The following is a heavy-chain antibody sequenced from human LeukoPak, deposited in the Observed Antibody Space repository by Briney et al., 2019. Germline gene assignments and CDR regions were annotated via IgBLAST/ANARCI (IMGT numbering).Heavy chain of an antibody. V-gene: IGHV4-4*02. Sequence: PSETLSLTCAVSGGSISSSNWWSWVRQPPGKGLEWIGEIYHSGSTNYNPSLKSRVTISVDKSKNQFSPKLSSVTAADTAVYYCASVKTTVTTEYYFDYWGQGTLVTVSS. D-gene: IGHD4-17*01. CDR2: IYHSGST. J-gene: IGHJ4*02. CDR3: ASVKTTVTTEYYFDY. CDR1: GGSISSSNW.